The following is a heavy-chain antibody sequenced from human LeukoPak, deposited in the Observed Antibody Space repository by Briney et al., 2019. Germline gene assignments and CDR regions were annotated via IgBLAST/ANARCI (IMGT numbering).Heavy chain of an antibody. J-gene: IGHJ4*02. CDR2: INHSGST. V-gene: IGHV4-34*01. CDR1: GGSFSGYY. D-gene: IGHD3-10*01. CDR3: ARAMVRGVISNFDY. Sequence: SETLSLTCAVYGGSFSGYYWSWIRQPPGKGLEWIGEINHSGSTNYNPSLKSRVTIPVDTSKHQFSLKLSSVTAADPAVYYCARAMVRGVISNFDYWGQGPLVTVSS.